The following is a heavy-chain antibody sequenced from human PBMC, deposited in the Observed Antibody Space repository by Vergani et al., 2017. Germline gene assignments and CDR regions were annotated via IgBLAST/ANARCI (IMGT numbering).Heavy chain of an antibody. Sequence: QVQLVQSGAEVKKPGASVKLSCKASGYTFTSYGISWVRQAPGQGLEWMGWISAYNGNTNYAQKLQGRVTITTDTSTSTAYMELRSLRSDDTAVYYCARDPDIVVVPAAPYYYYYYGMDVWGQGTTVTVSS. V-gene: IGHV1-18*04. CDR1: GYTFTSYG. CDR2: ISAYNGNT. J-gene: IGHJ6*02. D-gene: IGHD2-2*01. CDR3: ARDPDIVVVPAAPYYYYYYGMDV.